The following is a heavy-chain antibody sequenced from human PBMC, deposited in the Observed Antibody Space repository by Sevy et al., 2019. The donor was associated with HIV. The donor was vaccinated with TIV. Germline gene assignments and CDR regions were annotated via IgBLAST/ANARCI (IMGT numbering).Heavy chain of an antibody. V-gene: IGHV3-74*01. CDR3: AKAGYYYDSSGYNWFDP. J-gene: IGHJ5*02. CDR2: INPDGSIT. CDR1: GFISSPYW. Sequence: GGSLRLSCTASGFISSPYWMHWVRQAPGKGLVWVSRINPDGSITSYADAVKGGFTISRDNAKNTPYLQMNSLRADDKTVYYCAKAGYYYDSSGYNWFDPWGQGTLVTVSS. D-gene: IGHD3-22*01.